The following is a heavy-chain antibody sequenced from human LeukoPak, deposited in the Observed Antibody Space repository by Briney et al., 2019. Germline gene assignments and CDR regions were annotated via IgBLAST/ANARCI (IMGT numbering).Heavy chain of an antibody. J-gene: IGHJ6*02. Sequence: GGSLRLSCAASGFTFSSNWMSWVRQAPGKGLEWVAVIWYDGSNKYYADSVKGRFTISRDNSKSTLYLQVNSLRVEDTAVYYCARISCTGNSCRPYSYYDMDVWGQGTTVTVSS. D-gene: IGHD2-15*01. CDR3: ARISCTGNSCRPYSYYDMDV. CDR1: GFTFSSNW. CDR2: IWYDGSNK. V-gene: IGHV3-33*08.